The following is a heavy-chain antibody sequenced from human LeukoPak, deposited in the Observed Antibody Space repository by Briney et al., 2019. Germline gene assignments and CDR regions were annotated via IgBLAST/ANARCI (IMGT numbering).Heavy chain of an antibody. CDR3: ARDPVGGSTIFDS. Sequence: SQTLSLTCAISGDSFSSDSAAWNWIRQSPSRGLEWLARTYFRSKWYYDYALAVKGRITINPDTSKNQFSLQLNSVTPEDTAVYFCARDPVGGSTIFDSWGQGTLVTVSS. D-gene: IGHD1-26*01. J-gene: IGHJ4*02. V-gene: IGHV6-1*01. CDR2: TYFRSKWYY. CDR1: GDSFSSDSAA.